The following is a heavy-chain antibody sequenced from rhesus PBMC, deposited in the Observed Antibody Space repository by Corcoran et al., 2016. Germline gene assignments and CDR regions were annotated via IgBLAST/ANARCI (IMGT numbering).Heavy chain of an antibody. CDR2: ISGSSGST. CDR3: ARGTGYSGSWNFFDY. J-gene: IGHJ4*01. V-gene: IGHV4-65*01. Sequence: QVQLQESGPGLVKPSETLSLTCAVSGGSISRSNWWSWIRQPPGKGLEWIGYISGSSGSTYYNPYLKCRVTISTDTSKNQFSLKLSSVTAADTAVYYCARGTGYSGSWNFFDYWGQGVLVTVSS. CDR1: GGSISRSNW. D-gene: IGHD6-25*01.